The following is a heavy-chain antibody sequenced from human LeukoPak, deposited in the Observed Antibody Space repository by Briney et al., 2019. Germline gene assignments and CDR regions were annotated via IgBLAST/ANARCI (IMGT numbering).Heavy chain of an antibody. CDR1: GYTFTGYD. J-gene: IGHJ4*02. Sequence: GASVKVSCKASGYTFTGYDINWVRQATGQGLEWMGWMNPNSGNTGYAQKFQGRVTITRNTSISTAYMELSSLRSEDTAVYYCARFDDSSGYSDYWGQGTLVTVSS. D-gene: IGHD3-22*01. CDR3: ARFDDSSGYSDY. V-gene: IGHV1-8*03. CDR2: MNPNSGNT.